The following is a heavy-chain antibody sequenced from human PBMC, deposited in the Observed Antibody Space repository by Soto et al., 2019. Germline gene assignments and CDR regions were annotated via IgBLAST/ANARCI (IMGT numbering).Heavy chain of an antibody. CDR1: GFTFDDYA. V-gene: IGHV3-9*01. Sequence: PGGSLRLSCAASGFTFDDYAVHWVRQAPGKGLEWVSGISWNSGSIGYADSVKGRFTISRDNAKNSLYLQMNSLRAEDTALYYCAKHYYDSSGYSGPATSPFDYWGQGTLVTVSS. CDR3: AKHYYDSSGYSGPATSPFDY. D-gene: IGHD3-22*01. J-gene: IGHJ4*02. CDR2: ISWNSGSI.